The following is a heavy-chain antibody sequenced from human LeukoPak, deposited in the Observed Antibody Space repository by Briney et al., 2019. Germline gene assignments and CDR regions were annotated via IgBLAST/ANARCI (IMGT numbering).Heavy chain of an antibody. Sequence: ASVRVSCKASGYTFTNYYMHWVRQAPGQGLEWMGLIHPNDGDTKYAQEFQDRVTMTRDTSTSTVYMELSSLRSEDTAVYYCATYTQSGAQGVNDYWGQGTLVTVSS. CDR2: IHPNDGDT. D-gene: IGHD3-10*01. CDR1: GYTFTNYY. J-gene: IGHJ4*02. V-gene: IGHV1-46*01. CDR3: ATYTQSGAQGVNDY.